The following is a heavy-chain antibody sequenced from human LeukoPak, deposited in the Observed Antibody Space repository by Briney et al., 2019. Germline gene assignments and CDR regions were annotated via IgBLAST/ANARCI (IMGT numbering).Heavy chain of an antibody. Sequence: TGGSLRLSCAPSGFTFTRYWMTWVRQAPGKGLEWVSAISGSGGSTYYADSVKGRFTISRDNSKNTLYLQMNSLRAEDTAVYYCAKDLAYYDSSGTPGDYWGQGTLVTVSS. V-gene: IGHV3-23*01. CDR1: GFTFTRYW. J-gene: IGHJ4*02. D-gene: IGHD3-22*01. CDR2: ISGSGGST. CDR3: AKDLAYYDSSGTPGDY.